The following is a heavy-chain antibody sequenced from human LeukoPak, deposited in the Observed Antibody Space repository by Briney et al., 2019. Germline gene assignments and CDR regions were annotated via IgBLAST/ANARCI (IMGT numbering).Heavy chain of an antibody. CDR3: ARGVQAFPFGELGEDWFDP. CDR1: GGSISSGDYY. Sequence: SETLSLTCTVSGGSISSGDYYWSWIRQPPGKGLEWIGYIYYSGSTYYNPSLKSRVTISIDTSKNQFSLKLGSVTAADTAVYYCARGVQAFPFGELGEDWFDPWGQGTLVTVSS. CDR2: IYYSGST. J-gene: IGHJ5*02. D-gene: IGHD3-10*01. V-gene: IGHV4-30-4*01.